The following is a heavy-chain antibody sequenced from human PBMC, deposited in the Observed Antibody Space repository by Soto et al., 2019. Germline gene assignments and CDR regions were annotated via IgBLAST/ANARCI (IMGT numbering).Heavy chain of an antibody. CDR3: ARGSVTMIVDSKAAFDI. D-gene: IGHD3-22*01. V-gene: IGHV1-69*01. Sequence: QVQLVQSGAEVKKPGSSVKVSCKASGGTFSSYVISWVRQAPGQGLEWMGGIIPIFGTANYAQKFQGRVTITADESTSTAYMELSSLRSEDTAVYYCARGSVTMIVDSKAAFDIWGQGTMVTVSS. CDR1: GGTFSSYV. CDR2: IIPIFGTA. J-gene: IGHJ3*02.